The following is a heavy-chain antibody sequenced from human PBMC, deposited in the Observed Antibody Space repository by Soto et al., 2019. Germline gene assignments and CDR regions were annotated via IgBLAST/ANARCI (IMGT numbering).Heavy chain of an antibody. CDR2: IYYSGST. J-gene: IGHJ4*02. CDR1: GGSISSSSYY. Sequence: PSEMLSLTCTVSGGSISSSSYYWGWIRQPPGKGLEWIGSIYYSGSTYYNPSLKSRVTISVDTSKNQFSLKLSSVTAADTAVYYCARSTQRGGWYFDYWGQGTLVTVSS. V-gene: IGHV4-39*01. CDR3: ARSTQRGGWYFDY. D-gene: IGHD6-19*01.